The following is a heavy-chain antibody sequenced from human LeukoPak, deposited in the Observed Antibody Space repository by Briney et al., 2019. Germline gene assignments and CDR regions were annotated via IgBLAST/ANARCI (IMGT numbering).Heavy chain of an antibody. CDR1: GFTVGTHY. D-gene: IGHD3-10*01. CDR3: ARGGGHFHWNLDL. Sequence: GGSLRLSCAASGFTVGTHYMNWVRQAPGKGLEWVSIIYSGATTYYAESVQGRFTIPRANTKNTVSLQMSSLRAEDTGVYFCARGGGHFHWNLDLWGRGTLVTVSS. J-gene: IGHJ2*01. V-gene: IGHV3-53*01. CDR2: IYSGATT.